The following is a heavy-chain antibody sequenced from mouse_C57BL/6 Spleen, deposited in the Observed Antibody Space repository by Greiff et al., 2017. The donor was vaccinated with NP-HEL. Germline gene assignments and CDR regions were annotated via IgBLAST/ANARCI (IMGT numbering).Heavy chain of an antibody. D-gene: IGHD1-1*01. CDR3: ARDPTVVARYFDV. J-gene: IGHJ1*03. CDR2: INPSTGGT. V-gene: IGHV1-42*01. Sequence: VQLQQSGPELVKPGASVKISCKASGYSFTGYYMNWVKQSPEKSLEWIGEINPSTGGTTYNQKFKAKATLTVDKSSNTAYMQLKSLTSEDSAVYYCARDPTVVARYFDVWGTGTTVTVSA. CDR1: GYSFTGYY.